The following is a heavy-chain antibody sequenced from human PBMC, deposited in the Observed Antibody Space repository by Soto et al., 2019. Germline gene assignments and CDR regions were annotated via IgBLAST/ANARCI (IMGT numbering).Heavy chain of an antibody. CDR1: GYTFTAYC. CDR3: TRDYLPLHSGRAGRDWFDP. D-gene: IGHD3-10*01. V-gene: IGHV1-2*02. Sequence: QVQLVQSGAEVKEPGASVKVSCKASGYTFTAYCIHWVRQAPGQGLEWMGWINPDGGATNYAQKFQGRVTMTRDTSISTDYMDLTSLTSDDTAVYYCTRDYLPLHSGRAGRDWFDPWGQGTLVTVSS. J-gene: IGHJ5*02. CDR2: INPDGGAT.